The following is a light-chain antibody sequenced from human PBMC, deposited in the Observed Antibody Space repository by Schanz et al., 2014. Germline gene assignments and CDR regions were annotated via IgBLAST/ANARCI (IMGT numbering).Light chain of an antibody. CDR2: DVS. Sequence: QSALTQPRSVSGSPGQSVTISCTGTSSDVGTYNYVSWYQQHPGKAPKLMIYDVSKRPSGVSNRFSGSKSGNTASLTISGLQAEDEADYYCATWDDGLTARVFGGGTKLTVL. V-gene: IGLV2-11*01. J-gene: IGLJ3*02. CDR3: ATWDDGLTARV. CDR1: SSDVGTYNY.